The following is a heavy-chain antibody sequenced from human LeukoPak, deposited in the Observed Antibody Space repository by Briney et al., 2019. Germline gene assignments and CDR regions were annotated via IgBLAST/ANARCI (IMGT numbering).Heavy chain of an antibody. V-gene: IGHV1-46*01. CDR3: ARGGSITIFGVVSLRSRFENDC. CDR2: INPSGGST. Sequence: ASVKVSCKASGYTFTSYYMHWVRQAPGQGLEWMGIINPSGGSTSYAQKFQGRVTMTRDTSTSTVYMELSSLRSEDTAVYYCARGGSITIFGVVSLRSRFENDCWGQGTLVTVSS. CDR1: GYTFTSYY. J-gene: IGHJ4*02. D-gene: IGHD3-3*01.